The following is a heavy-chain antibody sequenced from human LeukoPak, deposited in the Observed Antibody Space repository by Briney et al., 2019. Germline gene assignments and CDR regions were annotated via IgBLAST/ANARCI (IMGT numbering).Heavy chain of an antibody. CDR1: GASISSGGYS. CDR2: IFQGGST. CDR3: ARALGPVVWFDP. D-gene: IGHD2-15*01. V-gene: IGHV4-30-2*01. Sequence: SETLSLTCAVSGASISSGGYSWSWIRQPPGKGLELIGYIFQGGSTYYNPSLKSRVTISVDRSKNQFSLKLSSVTAADTAVYYCARALGPVVWFDPWGQGTLVTVSS. J-gene: IGHJ5*02.